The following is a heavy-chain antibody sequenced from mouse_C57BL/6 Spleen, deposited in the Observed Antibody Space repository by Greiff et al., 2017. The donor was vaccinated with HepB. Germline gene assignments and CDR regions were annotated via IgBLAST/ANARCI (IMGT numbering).Heavy chain of an antibody. J-gene: IGHJ2*02. Sequence: QVQLQQSGAELVKPGASVKLSCKASGYTFTEYSIHWVKQRSGQGLEWIGWFYPGSGSIKYNEKFKDKATLTADKSSSTVYMQLSRMTSEDSAIYFCARHDYYGSSYGYFDYWGQGTSLTVSS. V-gene: IGHV1-62-2*01. D-gene: IGHD1-1*01. CDR2: FYPGSGSI. CDR1: GYTFTEYS. CDR3: ARHDYYGSSYGYFDY.